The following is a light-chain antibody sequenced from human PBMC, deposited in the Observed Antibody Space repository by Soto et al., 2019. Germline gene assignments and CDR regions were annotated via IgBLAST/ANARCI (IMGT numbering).Light chain of an antibody. CDR1: QSISSY. CDR3: QQSYSTPRLT. V-gene: IGKV1-39*01. CDR2: AAS. J-gene: IGKJ4*01. Sequence: DLQITQSPSSLSASVGDRVTITCRASQSISSYLNWYQQKPGKAPKLLIYAASSLQSGVPSRFSGSGSWTDFSLTITSLQPEDFATYYCQQSYSTPRLTFGVGTKVEIK.